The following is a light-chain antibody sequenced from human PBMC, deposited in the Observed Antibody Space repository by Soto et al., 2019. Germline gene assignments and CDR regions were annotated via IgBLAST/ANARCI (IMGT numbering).Light chain of an antibody. CDR1: QGISSY. V-gene: IGKV1-8*01. J-gene: IGKJ1*01. CDR3: EPYYSYPWT. Sequence: AIRMTQSPSSLSASKGDRVTITCRASQGISSYLAWYQQKPGKAPKLLIYAASTLQSGVPSRFSVSGSGTDFNPAISSLQSEDVANSDYEPYYSYPWTLGHGTKVYIK. CDR2: AAS.